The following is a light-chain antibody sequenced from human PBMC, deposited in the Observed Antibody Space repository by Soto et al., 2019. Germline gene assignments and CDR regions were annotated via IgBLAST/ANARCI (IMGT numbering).Light chain of an antibody. CDR2: INSDGSH. CDR3: QTWGTGIV. V-gene: IGLV4-69*01. CDR1: SGHSSFA. J-gene: IGLJ2*01. Sequence: QLVLTQSPSASASLGASVKLTCTLSSGHSSFAIAWHQQQPEKGPRYLMKINSDGSHTKGDGIPDRFSGSGSGAERYLTISSLQSVDEAEYYCQTWGTGIVFGGGTKVTVL.